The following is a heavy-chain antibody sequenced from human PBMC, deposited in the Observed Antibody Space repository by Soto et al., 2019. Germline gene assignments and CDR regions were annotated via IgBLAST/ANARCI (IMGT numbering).Heavy chain of an antibody. Sequence: ASVKVSCKASGNTFASHGFSWVRQAPGQGLEWMGWISGFNGQTNYALKFQGRVTLTTDTSTSTAYMELRSLRSDDTAVYFCARVDPRGVAVVRDYWGQGTLVTV. CDR1: GNTFASHG. V-gene: IGHV1-18*01. J-gene: IGHJ4*02. D-gene: IGHD3-10*01. CDR3: ARVDPRGVAVVRDY. CDR2: ISGFNGQT.